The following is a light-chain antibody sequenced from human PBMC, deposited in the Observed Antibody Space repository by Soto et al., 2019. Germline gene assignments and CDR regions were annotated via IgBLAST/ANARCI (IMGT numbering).Light chain of an antibody. CDR1: QSVSSY. CDR2: DAS. V-gene: IGKV3-20*01. Sequence: IVMTHSPATLSVSPWERATLSFRASQSVSSYLAWYQQKPGQAPRLLIYDASTRATGIPARFSGSGSGTDFTLTISRLEPEDFAVYYCHQYGSSPRKFGQGTKVDIK. J-gene: IGKJ1*01. CDR3: HQYGSSPRK.